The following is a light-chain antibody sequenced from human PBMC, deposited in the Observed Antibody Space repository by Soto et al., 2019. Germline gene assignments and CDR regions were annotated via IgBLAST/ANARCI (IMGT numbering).Light chain of an antibody. V-gene: IGKV1-27*01. Sequence: IQMTQSPSSVSASVGDRVTITCRSSQGISKYLAWYQQKPGKVPKLLIYSASTLRSGVPSRFSGSGSGTDFTLAISSLQPEDVATYYCQKYNSAPHTFGQGTKVDIK. J-gene: IGKJ1*01. CDR2: SAS. CDR3: QKYNSAPHT. CDR1: QGISKY.